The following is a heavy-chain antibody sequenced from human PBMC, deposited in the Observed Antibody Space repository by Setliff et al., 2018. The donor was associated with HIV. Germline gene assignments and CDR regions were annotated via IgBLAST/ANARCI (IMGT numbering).Heavy chain of an antibody. D-gene: IGHD3-10*01. J-gene: IGHJ3*02. V-gene: IGHV4-61*02. CDR3: ARDLKREGVQAGDAFDI. CDR2: TYSSGST. CDR1: SGPISNGGYY. Sequence: PSETLSLTCAVSSGPISNGGYYWSWIRQPAGKRLEWIGRTYSSGSTNYNPSLKSRVTISIDTSKNQFSLKLSSVTAADTAVYYCARDLKREGVQAGDAFDIWGQGTMVTVSS.